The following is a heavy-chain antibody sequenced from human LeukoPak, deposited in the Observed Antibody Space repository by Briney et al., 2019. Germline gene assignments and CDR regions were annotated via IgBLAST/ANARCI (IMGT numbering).Heavy chain of an antibody. D-gene: IGHD3-3*01. V-gene: IGHV4-39*07. J-gene: IGHJ4*02. Sequence: PSXTLSLTCTVSGGSISSSSYYWGWIRQPRGKGLEWIVEINHSGSTNYNPSRKSRVTITENTSKNQFSLKLSSVTAADTAVYYCARWYYDFWSGYYVDYWGQGTLVTVSS. CDR1: GGSISSSSYY. CDR2: INHSGST. CDR3: ARWYYDFWSGYYVDY.